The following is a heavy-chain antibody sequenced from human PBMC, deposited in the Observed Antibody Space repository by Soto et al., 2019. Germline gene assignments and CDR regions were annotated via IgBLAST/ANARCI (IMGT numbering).Heavy chain of an antibody. V-gene: IGHV3-23*01. Sequence: GGSLRLSCAAPGLTFRTYAMTWVRQAPGKGLECVSIIIGSGGITYFADSVKGRFTISRDNSKNTLFLQMNSLRAEDTAVYYCAKGLYYDSSGYQAPVDYWGQGTLVTVSS. J-gene: IGHJ4*02. CDR1: GLTFRTYA. D-gene: IGHD3-22*01. CDR3: AKGLYYDSSGYQAPVDY. CDR2: IIGSGGIT.